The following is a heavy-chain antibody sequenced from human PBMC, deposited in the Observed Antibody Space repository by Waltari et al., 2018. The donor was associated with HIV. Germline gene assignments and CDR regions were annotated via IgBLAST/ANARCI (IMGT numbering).Heavy chain of an antibody. Sequence: EVQLEQSGAEVKKRGASLKSSGKGFGDRYTTYCVAWVRQKPGKCLEWMGIIHPTDSETRYSPSVQGQATIAADKSISTANRQWSSLKASDTAIYFFARQIYSRRHNFGMDVWGQGTTVTVSS. D-gene: IGHD3-22*01. CDR3: ARQIYSRRHNFGMDV. CDR2: IHPTDSET. V-gene: IGHV5-51*01. CDR1: GDRYTTYC. J-gene: IGHJ6*02.